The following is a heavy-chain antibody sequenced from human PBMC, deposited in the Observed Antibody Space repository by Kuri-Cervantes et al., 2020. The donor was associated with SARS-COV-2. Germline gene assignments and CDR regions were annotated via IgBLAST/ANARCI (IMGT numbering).Heavy chain of an antibody. Sequence: GESLKISCAASGFTFSSYEMNWVRQAPGKGLEWVSYISSSGSTIYYADSVKGRFTISRDNAKNSLYLQMNSLRAEDTAVYYCAREEGSNLYYYYYYMDVWGKGTTVTVSS. CDR2: ISSSGSTI. D-gene: IGHD4-11*01. CDR1: GFTFSSYE. V-gene: IGHV3-48*03. J-gene: IGHJ6*03. CDR3: AREEGSNLYYYYYYMDV.